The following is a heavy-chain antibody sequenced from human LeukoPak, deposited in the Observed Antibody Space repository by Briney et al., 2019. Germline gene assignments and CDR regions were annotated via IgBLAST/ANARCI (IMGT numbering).Heavy chain of an antibody. Sequence: GRSLRLSCAAAGFTFSSYAIHSVRQAAGKGLELGAAISYDGNTKYYADSVKGRFTISRDNSKNTLYLQMNSLRAEDTAVYYCARVLNYYDSSGYYFSYWGQGTLVTVSS. V-gene: IGHV3-30-3*01. CDR2: ISYDGNTK. J-gene: IGHJ4*02. D-gene: IGHD3-22*01. CDR3: ARVLNYYDSSGYYFSY. CDR1: GFTFSSYA.